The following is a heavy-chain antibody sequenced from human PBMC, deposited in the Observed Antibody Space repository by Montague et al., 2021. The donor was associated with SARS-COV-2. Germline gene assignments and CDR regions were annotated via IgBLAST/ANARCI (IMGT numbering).Heavy chain of an antibody. V-gene: IGHV4-4*07. D-gene: IGHD3-10*01. J-gene: IGHJ5*02. CDR1: GGSISTYY. CDR3: ARTFWGSWFGESWFGP. CDR2: IYTNETT. Sequence: SETLSLTCTVSGGSISTYYWSWIRQPAGKGLEWIGRIYTNETTNYNPSLKSRVTMSVDMSKNQFSLKLTSVTAADTAVYYCARTFWGSWFGESWFGPWGQGTLVTVSS.